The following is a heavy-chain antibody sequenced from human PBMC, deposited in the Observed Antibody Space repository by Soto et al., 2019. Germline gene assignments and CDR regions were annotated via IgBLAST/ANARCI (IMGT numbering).Heavy chain of an antibody. CDR2: IYSGGST. CDR3: AEFTSHGWYYYHYSIDV. D-gene: IGHD6-19*01. Sequence: EVRLVETGGGLIQPGGSLRLSCAASGFTVSNNYMYWVRQAPGKGLEWVSVIYSGGSTYHADSVKGRFTTSRDISKNTLYLQLNSLGAEDTAVYYCAEFTSHGWYYYHYSIDVWGQGTTVTVSS. V-gene: IGHV3-53*02. J-gene: IGHJ6*02. CDR1: GFTVSNNY.